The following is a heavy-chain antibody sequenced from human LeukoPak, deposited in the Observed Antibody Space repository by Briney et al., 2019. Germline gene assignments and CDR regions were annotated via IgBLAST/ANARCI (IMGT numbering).Heavy chain of an antibody. CDR2: IRSKANHYAT. CDR3: TRRAWGSGWGAFDI. J-gene: IGHJ3*02. Sequence: PGGSLRLSCAASGFAFSDSDMYWVRQAPGKGLEWVGRIRSKANHYATAYAVSVKGRFTISRDDSKNTAHLQMTRLKTEDTAVYYCTRRAWGSGWGAFDIWGQGTMVTVPS. CDR1: GFAFSDSD. V-gene: IGHV3-73*01. D-gene: IGHD6-19*01.